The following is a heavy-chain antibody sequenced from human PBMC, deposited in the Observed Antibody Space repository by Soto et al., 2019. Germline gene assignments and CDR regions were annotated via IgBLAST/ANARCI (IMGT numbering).Heavy chain of an antibody. D-gene: IGHD3-10*01. CDR2: IYYSGST. Sequence: QVQLQESGPGLVKPSQTLSLTCTVSGGSMSSGSYYWSGIRQLPGKGLEWIGYIYYSGSTYYNPSLKSRVTISVDTSKNQFSLKLNSVTAADTAVYYCATRTDYYYGSGSLGGMDVWGQGTTVTVSS. CDR3: ATRTDYYYGSGSLGGMDV. J-gene: IGHJ6*02. CDR1: GGSMSSGSYY. V-gene: IGHV4-31*03.